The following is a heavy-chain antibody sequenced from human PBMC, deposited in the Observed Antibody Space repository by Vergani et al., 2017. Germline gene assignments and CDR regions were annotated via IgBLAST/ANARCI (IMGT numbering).Heavy chain of an antibody. CDR1: GYSFTSYW. J-gene: IGHJ4*02. CDR3: ARLDTAMVESTSFGY. Sequence: EVQLVPSGAEVKKPGESLKISCKGSGYSFTSYWIGWVRQMPGKGLEWMGIIYPGDSDTRYSPSFQGQVTISADKSISTAYLQWSSLKASDTAMYYCARLDTAMVESTSFGYWGQGTLVTVSS. V-gene: IGHV5-51*03. CDR2: IYPGDSDT. D-gene: IGHD5-18*01.